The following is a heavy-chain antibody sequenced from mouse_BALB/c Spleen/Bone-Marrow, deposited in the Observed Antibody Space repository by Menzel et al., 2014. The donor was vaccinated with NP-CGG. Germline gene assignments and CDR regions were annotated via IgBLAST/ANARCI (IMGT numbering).Heavy chain of an antibody. J-gene: IGHJ3*01. CDR2: IDPSDSET. V-gene: IGHV1-69*02. Sequence: VQLQESGAELVKPGAPVKLSCKASGYTFTDYWMNWVKQRPGRGLEWIGRIDPSDSETHYNQKFKDKATLTVDKSSTTAYIQLSNLTSEDSAVYCCARTAYWGQGTLVTVSA. CDR1: GYTFTDYW. CDR3: ARTAY.